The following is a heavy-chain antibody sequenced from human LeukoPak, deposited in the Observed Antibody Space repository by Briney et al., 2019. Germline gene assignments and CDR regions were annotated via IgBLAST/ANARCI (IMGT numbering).Heavy chain of an antibody. J-gene: IGHJ4*02. D-gene: IGHD3-10*01. CDR1: GFTFSSYA. Sequence: GRSLRLSCAASGFTFSSYAMHWVRQAPGKGLEWVAVISYDGSNKYYADSVKGRFTISRDNSKNTLYLQMNSLRAEHTAMYYCARVRHYGSGSYPGYWGQGTLVTVSS. V-gene: IGHV3-30*04. CDR3: ARVRHYGSGSYPGY. CDR2: ISYDGSNK.